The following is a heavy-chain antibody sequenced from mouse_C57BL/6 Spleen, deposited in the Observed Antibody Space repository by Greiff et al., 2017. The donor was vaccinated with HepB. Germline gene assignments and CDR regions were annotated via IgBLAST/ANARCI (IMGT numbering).Heavy chain of an antibody. Sequence: EVQRVESGPELVKPGASVKIPCKASGYTFTDYNMDWVKQSHGKSLEWIGDINPNNGGTIYNQKFKGKATLTVDKSSSTAYMELRSLTSEDTAVYYCARSAITTVVATRMDYWGQGTSVTVSS. V-gene: IGHV1-18*01. D-gene: IGHD1-1*01. CDR1: GYTFTDYN. J-gene: IGHJ4*01. CDR3: ARSAITTVVATRMDY. CDR2: INPNNGGT.